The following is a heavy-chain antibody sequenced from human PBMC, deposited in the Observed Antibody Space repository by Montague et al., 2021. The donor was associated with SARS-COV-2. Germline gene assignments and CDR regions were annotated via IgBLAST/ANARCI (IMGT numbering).Heavy chain of an antibody. CDR2: IYNGGST. Sequence: SETLSLTCTVSGGSISNYYWSWIRQPPGKGLERIGYIYNGGSTNYNPSLRSRVTISVDPSEIQFSLRLSSVTAADTAVYYCAREAVEKRVRTRMTGRLEENYYYVLDVWGQGTLVTVSP. D-gene: IGHD3-10*02. CDR1: GGSISNYY. J-gene: IGHJ4*02. V-gene: IGHV4-59*01. CDR3: AREAVEKRVRTRMTGRLEENYYYVLDV.